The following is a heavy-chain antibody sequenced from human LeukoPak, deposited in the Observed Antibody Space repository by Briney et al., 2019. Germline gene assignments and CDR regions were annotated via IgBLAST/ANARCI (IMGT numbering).Heavy chain of an antibody. J-gene: IGHJ3*02. CDR3: ARGLSIAAAGTGYAFDI. CDR1: VWSFSGYY. CDR2: INHSGST. Sequence: SETLSLTCAVYVWSFSGYYWSWIRQPPGKGLEWIGEINHSGSTNYNPSLKSRVTMSVDTSKNQFSLKVSSVTAADTAVYYCARGLSIAAAGTGYAFDIWGQGTMVTVSS. V-gene: IGHV4-34*01. D-gene: IGHD6-13*01.